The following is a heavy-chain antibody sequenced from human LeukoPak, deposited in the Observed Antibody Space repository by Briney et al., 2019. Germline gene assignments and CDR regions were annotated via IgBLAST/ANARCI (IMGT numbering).Heavy chain of an antibody. CDR2: ISGSGGTT. J-gene: IGHJ2*01. CDR3: AREESPNWFFDL. V-gene: IGHV3-23*01. Sequence: GGSLRLSCAASGFSFSSYAMTWVRQAPGKGLEWVSGISGSGGTTYYADSVKGRFTISRDNSKNTLYFQMDSLRAEDTAVYYCAREESPNWFFDLWGRGTLVTVSS. CDR1: GFSFSSYA.